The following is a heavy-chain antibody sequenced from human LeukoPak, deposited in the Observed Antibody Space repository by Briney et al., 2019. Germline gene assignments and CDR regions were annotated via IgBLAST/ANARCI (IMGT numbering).Heavy chain of an antibody. CDR3: ARRLKAATATSAFDL. D-gene: IGHD6-25*01. J-gene: IGHJ3*01. V-gene: IGHV3-74*03. Sequence: GGSLRLSCVASGFTFSNYWVHWVRQAPGKGLVWVSRINRDGSTTKYADSVRGRFTVSRDNAKNSLYLQMNSLRAEDTAVYYCARRLKAATATSAFDLWGQGTMVTVSS. CDR1: GFTFSNYW. CDR2: INRDGSTT.